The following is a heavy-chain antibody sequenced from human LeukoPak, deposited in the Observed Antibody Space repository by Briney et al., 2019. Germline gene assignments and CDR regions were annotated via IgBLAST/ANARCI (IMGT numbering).Heavy chain of an antibody. Sequence: GGSLRLSCAASGFTFDDYAMHWVRRAPGKGLEWVSGISWNSGSIGYADSVKGRFTISRDNAKNSLYLQMNSLRAEDTALYYCAKVDCSSTSCQFDYWGQGTLVTVSS. J-gene: IGHJ4*02. CDR3: AKVDCSSTSCQFDY. CDR1: GFTFDDYA. CDR2: ISWNSGSI. D-gene: IGHD2-2*01. V-gene: IGHV3-9*01.